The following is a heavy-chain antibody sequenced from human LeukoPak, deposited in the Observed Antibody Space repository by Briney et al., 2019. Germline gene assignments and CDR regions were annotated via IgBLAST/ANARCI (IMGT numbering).Heavy chain of an antibody. J-gene: IGHJ4*02. CDR1: GYSISSSYY. V-gene: IGHV4-38-2*01. CDR2: IYHSGST. CDR3: ARQEFAGRYYSGGSCPSYYYDSSGYYYGVYFDY. D-gene: IGHD3-22*01. Sequence: PSETLSLTCAVSGYSISSSYYWGWIRQPPGKGLEWIGSIYHSGSTYYNPSLKSLVTISVDTSKNQFSLKLSSVTAADTAVYYCARQEFAGRYYSGGSCPSYYYDSSGYYYGVYFDYWGQGTLVTVSS.